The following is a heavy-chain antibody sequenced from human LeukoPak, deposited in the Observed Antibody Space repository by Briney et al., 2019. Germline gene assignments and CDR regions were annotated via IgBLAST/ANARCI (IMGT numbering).Heavy chain of an antibody. CDR3: TRDRSRAEDD. V-gene: IGHV3-7*01. CDR1: GFTFSGHW. D-gene: IGHD1-14*01. J-gene: IGHJ4*02. Sequence: GGSLRLSCAASGFTFSGHWMSWVRQAPGKGLEWVANINQGGSDKYYVDSVKGRFTISRDNANNLLYLQMNSLRGEDTAVYYCTRDRSRAEDDWGQGTLVTVSS. CDR2: INQGGSDK.